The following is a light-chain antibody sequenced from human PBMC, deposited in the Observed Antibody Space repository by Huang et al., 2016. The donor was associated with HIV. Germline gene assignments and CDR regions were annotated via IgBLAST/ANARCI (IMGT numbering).Light chain of an antibody. Sequence: IVMTQSPYFLSLSLGERATFHCSSSQSGLLNSKIKNSLDWYQQKPGQATNLLSYWASSRASGVTDRFSGSGSETDFTLTISSLRVEDVALYYCLQYDSVPLTFGGGTKVEIK. CDR1: QSGLLNSKIKNS. CDR2: WAS. J-gene: IGKJ4*01. V-gene: IGKV4-1*01. CDR3: LQYDSVPLT.